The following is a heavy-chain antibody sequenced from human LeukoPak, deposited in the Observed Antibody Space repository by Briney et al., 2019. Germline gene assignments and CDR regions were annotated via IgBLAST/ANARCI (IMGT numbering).Heavy chain of an antibody. CDR2: ISYDGSNK. J-gene: IGHJ4*02. Sequence: GGSLRLSCAASGFTFSSYGMHWVRQAPGKGLEWVAVISYDGSNKYYADSVKGRFTISRDNSKNTLCLQMNSLRAEDTAVYYCAKDGSGWYGTIDYWGQGTLVTVSS. CDR3: AKDGSGWYGTIDY. V-gene: IGHV3-30*18. CDR1: GFTFSSYG. D-gene: IGHD6-19*01.